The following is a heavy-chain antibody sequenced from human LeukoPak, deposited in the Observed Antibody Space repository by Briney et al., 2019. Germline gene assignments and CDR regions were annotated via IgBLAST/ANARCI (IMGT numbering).Heavy chain of an antibody. V-gene: IGHV4-59*01. CDR1: GSSISSYY. CDR3: ARASGWYGYYFDY. CDR2: IYYSGST. J-gene: IGHJ4*02. Sequence: KTSETLSLTCTVSGSSISSYYWSWIRQPPGKGLEWIGNIYYSGSTNYNPSLKSRVTISVDTSKNQFSLKLSSVTAADTAVYYCARASGWYGYYFDYWGQGTLVTVSS. D-gene: IGHD6-19*01.